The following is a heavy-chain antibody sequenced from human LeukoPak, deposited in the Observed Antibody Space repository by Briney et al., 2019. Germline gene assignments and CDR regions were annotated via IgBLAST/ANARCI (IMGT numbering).Heavy chain of an antibody. J-gene: IGHJ6*02. CDR2: INHGERT. CDR1: GGSFSGYY. Sequence: KPSETLSLTCAVSGGSFSGYYWYWIRQPPGKGLEWIGEINHGERTNYNPSLKSRATLSVDTSKNQFSLKLTSVTAADTAVYYCARGRTYYYDTSGYYPSIYYGMDVWGQGTTVIVSS. D-gene: IGHD3-22*01. V-gene: IGHV4-34*01. CDR3: ARGRTYYYDTSGYYPSIYYGMDV.